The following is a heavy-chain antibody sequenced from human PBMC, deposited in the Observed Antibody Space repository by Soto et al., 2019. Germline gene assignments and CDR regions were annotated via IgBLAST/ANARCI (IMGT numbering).Heavy chain of an antibody. CDR1: GFTFSNYG. CDR2: ISYDGSNK. D-gene: IGHD3-9*01. V-gene: IGHV3-30*03. CDR3: ASQYYDILTGYQEVDY. Sequence: PGGSLRLSCAASGFTFSNYGMHWVRQAPGKGLEWVAVISYDGSNKYYADSVKGRFTISRDNSKNTLYLQMNRLRAEDTAVYYCASQYYDILTGYQEVDYWGQGTLVTVS. J-gene: IGHJ4*02.